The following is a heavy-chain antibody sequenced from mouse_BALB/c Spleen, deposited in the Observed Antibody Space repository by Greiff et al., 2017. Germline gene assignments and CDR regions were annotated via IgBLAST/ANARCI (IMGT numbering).Heavy chain of an antibody. CDR1: GFNIKDYY. J-gene: IGHJ4*01. CDR2: IDPENGNT. Sequence: VQLKESGAELVKPGASVKLSCTASGFNIKDYYMHWVKQRPEQGLEWIGWIDPENGNTIYDPKFQGKASITADTSSNTAYLQLSSLTSEDTAVYYCARRYYYAMDYWGQGTSVTVSS. CDR3: ARRYYYAMDY. V-gene: IGHV14-1*02.